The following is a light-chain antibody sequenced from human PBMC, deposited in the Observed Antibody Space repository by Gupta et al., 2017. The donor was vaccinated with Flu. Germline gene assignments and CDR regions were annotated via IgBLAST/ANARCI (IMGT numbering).Light chain of an antibody. CDR1: ALSKQF. V-gene: IGLV3-25*02. CDR3: QSSDSNGVVI. Sequence: SYALTQPPSVSVSPGQTARITCSGDALSKQFASWYQQKPGQAPVLVIYRDTERPSGIPERFSGSSSGTTVSLTISGVQADDEADYYCQSSDSNGVVIFGGGTKLTVL. CDR2: RDT. J-gene: IGLJ2*01.